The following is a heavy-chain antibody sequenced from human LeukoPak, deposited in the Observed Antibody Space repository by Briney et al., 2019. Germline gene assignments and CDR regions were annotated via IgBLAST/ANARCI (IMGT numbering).Heavy chain of an antibody. Sequence: ASVKVSCKASGYTFTSYYMHWVRQAPGQGLEWMGIINPSGGSTSYAQKFQGRVTMTRDTSTSTVYMELSSLRSEDTAVYYCARDLGGSYYYYYMDVWGKGTTVTVSS. V-gene: IGHV1-46*01. CDR2: INPSGGST. J-gene: IGHJ6*03. CDR1: GYTFTSYY. D-gene: IGHD3-16*01. CDR3: ARDLGGSYYYYYMDV.